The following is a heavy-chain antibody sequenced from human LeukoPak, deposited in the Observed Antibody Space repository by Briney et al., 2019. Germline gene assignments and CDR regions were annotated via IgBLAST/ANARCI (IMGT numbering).Heavy chain of an antibody. CDR1: GFTFSSYW. D-gene: IGHD1-26*01. CDR2: IKQDGSEK. CDR3: ARDKIVGATHFDY. Sequence: KSGGSLRLSCAASGFTFSSYWMSWVRQAPGKGLEWVANIKQDGSEKYYVDSVKGRFTISRDNAKNSLYLQMNSLRAEDTAVYYCARDKIVGATHFDYWGQGTLVTVSS. V-gene: IGHV3-7*01. J-gene: IGHJ4*02.